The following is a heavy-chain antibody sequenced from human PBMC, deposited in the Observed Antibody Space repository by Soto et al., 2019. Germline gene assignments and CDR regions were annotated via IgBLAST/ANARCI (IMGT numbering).Heavy chain of an antibody. V-gene: IGHV3-23*01. CDR2: ISGGGGRI. D-gene: IGHD5-18*01. CDR1: GFTFSNYD. Sequence: EVQLLESGGGLVQPGGSLRLSCAASGFTFSNYDMSWVRQAPGKGLEWVSTISGGGGRIYYADSVKGRFTISRDNSKNKLYMQRIGLRAEETAVCYCARRTASLVCFDYWGQGTLVTVSS. CDR3: ARRTASLVCFDY. J-gene: IGHJ4*02.